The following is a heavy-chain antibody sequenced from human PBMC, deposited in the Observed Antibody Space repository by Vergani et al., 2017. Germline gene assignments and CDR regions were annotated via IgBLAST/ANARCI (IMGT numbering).Heavy chain of an antibody. V-gene: IGHV3-21*01. Sequence: EVQLVESGGGLVKPGGSLRLSCAASGFTFSSYSMNWVRQAPGKGLEWVSSISSSSSYIYYADSVKGRFTISRDNAKNSLYLQMNSLRAEDTAVYYCAREGSSSWYRRSYYYYYGMDVWGQGTTVTVSS. CDR1: GFTFSSYS. J-gene: IGHJ6*02. CDR2: ISSSSSYI. CDR3: AREGSSSWYRRSYYYYYGMDV. D-gene: IGHD6-13*01.